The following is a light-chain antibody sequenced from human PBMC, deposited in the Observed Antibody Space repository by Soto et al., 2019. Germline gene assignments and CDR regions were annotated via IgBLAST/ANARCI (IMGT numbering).Light chain of an antibody. Sequence: DIVMTQSPDSLAVSLGERATINCKSSQSVLYSSNNKNDLAWYQQKPGQPPKLLIYWASTRESGVPDRFSGSGSGTDFTLTISSLEPEDFAVYYCQQSDSSPRTFGGGTKVEIK. CDR3: QQSDSSPRT. CDR1: QSVLYSSNNKND. V-gene: IGKV4-1*01. J-gene: IGKJ4*01. CDR2: WAS.